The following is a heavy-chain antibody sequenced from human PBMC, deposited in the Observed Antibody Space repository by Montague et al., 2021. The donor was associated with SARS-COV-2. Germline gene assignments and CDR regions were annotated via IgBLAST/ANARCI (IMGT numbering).Heavy chain of an antibody. J-gene: IGHJ4*02. CDR3: AREIAAAGPALDY. V-gene: IGHV2-70*11. Sequence: PALVKPTQTLTLTCTFSGFSLSTSGMCVSWIRQPPGKALEWLARXDWDDDKYYSTSLKTRLTISKDTSKNQVVLTMTNMDSVDTATYYCAREIAAAGPALDYWGQGTLVTVSS. D-gene: IGHD6-13*01. CDR2: XDWDDDK. CDR1: GFSLSTSGMC.